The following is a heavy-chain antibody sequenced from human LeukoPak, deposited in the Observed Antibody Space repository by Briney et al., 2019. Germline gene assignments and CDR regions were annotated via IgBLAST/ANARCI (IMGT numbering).Heavy chain of an antibody. Sequence: ASVKVSCKASGYTFTGYYMHWVRQAPGQVLEWMGWINPNSGGTNYAQKFQGRVTMTRDTSISTAYMELSRLRSDDTAVYYCARDRYYYDSSGYYLLLDYWGQGTLVTVSS. CDR2: INPNSGGT. V-gene: IGHV1-2*02. CDR1: GYTFTGYY. J-gene: IGHJ4*02. CDR3: ARDRYYYDSSGYYLLLDY. D-gene: IGHD3-22*01.